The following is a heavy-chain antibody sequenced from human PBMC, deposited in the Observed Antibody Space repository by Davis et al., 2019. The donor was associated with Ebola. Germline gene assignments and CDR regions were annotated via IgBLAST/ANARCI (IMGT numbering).Heavy chain of an antibody. Sequence: AASVKVSCKASGYTFTSYAIHWVRQAPGQRLEWMGWINAGNGNTKYSQKFQGRVTITRDTSASTAYMELSSLRSEDTAVYYCARNKKVVTANYFDYWGQGTLVTVSS. D-gene: IGHD2-21*02. J-gene: IGHJ4*02. CDR2: INAGNGNT. CDR3: ARNKKVVTANYFDY. V-gene: IGHV1-3*01. CDR1: GYTFTSYA.